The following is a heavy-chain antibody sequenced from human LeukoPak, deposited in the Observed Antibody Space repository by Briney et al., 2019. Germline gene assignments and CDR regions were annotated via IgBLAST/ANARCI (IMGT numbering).Heavy chain of an antibody. V-gene: IGHV4-59*01. D-gene: IGHD3-3*01. CDR3: ARDRGFWSGFHLNWFDP. CDR2: IYYSGST. CDR1: GGSISSYY. Sequence: SETLSLTCTVSGGSISSYYWSWIRQPPGNGLDWIGYIYYSGSTNYNPSLKSRVTISVDTSKNQFSLKLSSVTAADTAVYYCARDRGFWSGFHLNWFDPWGQGTLVTVSS. J-gene: IGHJ5*02.